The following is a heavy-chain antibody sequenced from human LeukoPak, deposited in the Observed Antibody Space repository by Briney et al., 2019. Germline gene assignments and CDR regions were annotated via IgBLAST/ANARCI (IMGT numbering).Heavy chain of an antibody. CDR1: GFTFSNYA. J-gene: IGHJ5*01. CDR3: ARGTLEHCSGASCYPLDS. CDR2: VTGSGGDT. Sequence: GGSLRLSCAASGFTFSNYAMSWVRQTPGKGLECVSVVTGSGGDTYYTGSVNGRFTISRANSKNTLYLQMNSLRAEDTAVYYCARGTLEHCSGASCYPLDSWGQGTLVTVSS. D-gene: IGHD2-15*01. V-gene: IGHV3-23*01.